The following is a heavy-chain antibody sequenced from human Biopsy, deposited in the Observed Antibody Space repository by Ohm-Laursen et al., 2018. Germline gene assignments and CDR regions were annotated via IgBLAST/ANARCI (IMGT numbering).Heavy chain of an antibody. CDR3: ARGGNGYNYVTPGTWFDP. CDR1: GGPISSYY. Sequence: SDTLSLTCNVSGGPISSYYWSWIRQSPGKGLEWIGFIFYSGSTYYNPSLKSRTTISVDSSKNQFSLRLRSVTAADTAVYYCARGGNGYNYVTPGTWFDPWGRGTPVTVSS. D-gene: IGHD5-24*01. J-gene: IGHJ5*02. CDR2: IFYSGST. V-gene: IGHV4-59*07.